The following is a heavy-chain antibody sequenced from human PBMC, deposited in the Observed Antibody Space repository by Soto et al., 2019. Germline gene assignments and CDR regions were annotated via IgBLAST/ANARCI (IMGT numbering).Heavy chain of an antibody. V-gene: IGHV5-51*01. CDR2: IYPGDSDT. CDR1: RYSFTNYW. J-gene: IGHJ3*02. CDR3: AGRACSSASCDGLMTTVSTEAFDI. Sequence: GESLKISCKASRYSFTNYWIGWVRQMPGKGLEWMGIIYPGDSDTRYSPSFQGLVTISADKSISTAYLQWSSLKDSDTAVYYCAGRACSSASCDGLMTTVSTEAFDIWGQGTVVTVSS. D-gene: IGHD2-2*01.